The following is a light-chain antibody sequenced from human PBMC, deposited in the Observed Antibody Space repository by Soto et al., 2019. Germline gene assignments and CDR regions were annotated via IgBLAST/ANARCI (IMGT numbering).Light chain of an antibody. Sequence: EIVLTQSPGTLSLSPGERATLSCRASQSVRSNELAWYQQKPGQAPRLLIYGASSRATAIPDRVSGSGSGTFFTLTSSRLEPDDFAVYYCQQYGISPLSFGGGTKVEFK. CDR2: GAS. CDR1: QSVRSNE. V-gene: IGKV3-20*01. J-gene: IGKJ4*01. CDR3: QQYGISPLS.